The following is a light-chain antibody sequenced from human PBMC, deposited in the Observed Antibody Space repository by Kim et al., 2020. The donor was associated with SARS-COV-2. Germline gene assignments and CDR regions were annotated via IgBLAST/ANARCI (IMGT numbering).Light chain of an antibody. J-gene: IGLJ3*02. CDR2: GDD. CDR3: ATWDDSLNGRV. CDR1: SSSIGDNP. V-gene: IGLV1-44*01. Sequence: QSVLTQPPSLSGTPGQRVTISCSGSSSSIGDNPVSWYQQLPGTAPKLLIYGDDQRPSGVPDRFSGSKSGTSASLAISGLQSGDDADYFCATWDDSLNGRVFVGGNQLTVL.